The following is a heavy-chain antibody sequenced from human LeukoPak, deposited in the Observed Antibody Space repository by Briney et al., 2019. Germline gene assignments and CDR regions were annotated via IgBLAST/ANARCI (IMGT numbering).Heavy chain of an antibody. V-gene: IGHV3-23*01. CDR3: AKDRYSSGQYYFDY. J-gene: IGHJ4*02. Sequence: GSLRLSCAASGFTFSSYAMSWVRQAPGKGLEWVSAISGSGGSTYYADSVKGRFTISRDNSKNTLYLQMNSLRAEDTAVHYCAKDRYSSGQYYFDYWGQGTLVTVSS. D-gene: IGHD6-19*01. CDR2: ISGSGGST. CDR1: GFTFSSYA.